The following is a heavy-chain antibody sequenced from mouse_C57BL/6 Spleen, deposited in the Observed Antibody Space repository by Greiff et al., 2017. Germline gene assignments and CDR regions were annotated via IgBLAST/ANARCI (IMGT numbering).Heavy chain of an antibody. CDR3: ARRITTVVATGNAMDY. V-gene: IGHV1-64*01. CDR2: IHPNSGST. Sequence: VQLQQPGAELVKPGASVKLSCKASGYTFTSYWMHWVKQRPGQGLEWIGMIHPNSGSTNYNEKFKSKATLTVDKSSSTAYMQLSSLTSEDSAVYYCARRITTVVATGNAMDYWGQGTSVTVSS. D-gene: IGHD1-1*01. CDR1: GYTFTSYW. J-gene: IGHJ4*01.